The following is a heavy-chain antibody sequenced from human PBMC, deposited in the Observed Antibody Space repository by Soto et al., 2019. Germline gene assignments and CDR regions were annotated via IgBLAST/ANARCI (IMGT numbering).Heavy chain of an antibody. CDR1: GFTFSSYA. D-gene: IGHD6-13*01. CDR3: ARRGPGTYFDY. J-gene: IGHJ4*02. V-gene: IGHV3-23*01. CDR2: IIGSGGST. Sequence: EVQLLESGGGLVQPGGSLRLSCAASGFTFSSYAMRWVRQAPGKGLEWVSAIIGSGGSTYYADSVKGRFTISRDNSKNTLYPQMNSLRAEDTAVYYCARRGPGTYFDYWGQATLLTVSS.